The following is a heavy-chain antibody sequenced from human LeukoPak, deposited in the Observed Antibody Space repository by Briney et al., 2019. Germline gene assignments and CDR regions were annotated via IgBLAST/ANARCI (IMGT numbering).Heavy chain of an antibody. CDR2: ISSDGIDT. Sequence: GGSLRLSCAASGFPFSTYWMHWVRQAPGKGPLWVSRISSDGIDTNYADSVKGRFTISRDNAKNTLFLQMNSLRAEDTAVYYCARAFSGVGDAYDIWGQGTMVTVSS. V-gene: IGHV3-74*01. D-gene: IGHD1-26*01. J-gene: IGHJ3*02. CDR3: ARAFSGVGDAYDI. CDR1: GFPFSTYW.